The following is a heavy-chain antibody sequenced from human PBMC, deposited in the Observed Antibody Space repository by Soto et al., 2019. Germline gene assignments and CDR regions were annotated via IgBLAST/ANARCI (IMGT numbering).Heavy chain of an antibody. Sequence: QVQLQESGPGLVKPSETLSLTCTVSGGSVSSGSDYWSWIRQPPGKGLEWIGFIYYIGSTNYNPSLKCRVTISLDTSKNQVSLKLSSVTAADTAVYYCARGDRSGGNAEIAYWGQGTLVTVSS. V-gene: IGHV4-61*01. CDR3: ARGDRSGGNAEIAY. CDR2: IYYIGST. J-gene: IGHJ4*02. CDR1: GGSVSSGSDY. D-gene: IGHD2-15*01.